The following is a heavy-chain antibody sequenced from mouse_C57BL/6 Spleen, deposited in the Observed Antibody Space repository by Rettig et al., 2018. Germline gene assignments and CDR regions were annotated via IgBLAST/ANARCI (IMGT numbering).Heavy chain of an antibody. D-gene: IGHD2-3*01. CDR3: ARGDGYWYFDV. V-gene: IGHV1-42*01. Sequence: YNQKFKAKATLTVDKSSSTAYMQLKSLTSEDSAVYYCARGDGYWYFDVWGTGTTVTVSS. J-gene: IGHJ1*03.